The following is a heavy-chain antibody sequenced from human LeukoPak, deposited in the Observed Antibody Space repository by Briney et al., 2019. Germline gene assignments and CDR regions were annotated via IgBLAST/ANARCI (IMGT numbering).Heavy chain of an antibody. D-gene: IGHD2-2*01. CDR2: INYSGST. CDR3: ARQLGSTDWFDP. CDR1: GGSISSYY. V-gene: IGHV4-59*01. J-gene: IGHJ5*02. Sequence: SETLSLTCSVSGGSISSYYWSWIRQPPGKGLEWIGYINYSGSTNYNPSLKSRVTISVDTSRNQFSLRLRSVTAADKAVHYCARQLGSTDWFDPWGQGTLVTVSS.